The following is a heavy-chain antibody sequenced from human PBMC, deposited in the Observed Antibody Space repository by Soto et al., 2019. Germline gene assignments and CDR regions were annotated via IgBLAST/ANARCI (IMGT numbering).Heavy chain of an antibody. J-gene: IGHJ3*02. CDR3: AKGYYDSSGYRFGDDAFDI. V-gene: IGHV3-9*01. D-gene: IGHD3-22*01. CDR2: ISWNSGSI. CDR1: GFTFDDYA. Sequence: EVQLVESGGGLVQPGRSLRLSCAASGFTFDDYAMHWVRQAPGKGLEWVSGISWNSGSIGYADSVKGRFTISRDNAKNSLYLQMNSLRAEDTALYYCAKGYYDSSGYRFGDDAFDIWGQGTMVTVSS.